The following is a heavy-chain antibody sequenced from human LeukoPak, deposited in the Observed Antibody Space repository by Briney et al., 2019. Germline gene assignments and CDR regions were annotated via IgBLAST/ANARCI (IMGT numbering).Heavy chain of an antibody. Sequence: PGGSLRLSCAASGFTFSDYEMNWVRQAPGKGPEWVSSITRSGNFIYYADSVKGRFTISRDNAKNTLYLQMNSLRAEDTAVYYCARVRSGWSSPYDYWGQGTLVTVSS. CDR1: GFTFSDYE. CDR3: ARVRSGWSSPYDY. J-gene: IGHJ4*02. CDR2: ITRSGNFI. D-gene: IGHD6-19*01. V-gene: IGHV3-21*01.